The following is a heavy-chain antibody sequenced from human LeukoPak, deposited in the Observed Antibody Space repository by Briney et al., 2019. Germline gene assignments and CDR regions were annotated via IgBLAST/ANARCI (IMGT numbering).Heavy chain of an antibody. CDR2: ISSSSSYI. J-gene: IGHJ6*03. CDR3: ARGKYCTNGVCYHYYYYYMDV. Sequence: GGSLRLSCAASGFTFSSYSMNWVGQAPGKGLEWVSSISSSSSYIYYADSVKGRFTISRDNAKNSLYLQMNSLRAEDTAVYYCARGKYCTNGVCYHYYYYYMDVWGKGTTVTVSS. CDR1: GFTFSSYS. V-gene: IGHV3-21*01. D-gene: IGHD2-8*01.